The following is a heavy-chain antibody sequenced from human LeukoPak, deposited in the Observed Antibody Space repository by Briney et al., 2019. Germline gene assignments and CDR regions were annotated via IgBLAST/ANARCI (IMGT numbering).Heavy chain of an antibody. V-gene: IGHV3-11*01. CDR3: ARVNTPTDAFDI. Sequence: GGSLRLSCAASGFTFSDYYMSWIRQAPGKGLEWVSYISSSGSTIYYADSVKGRFTISRDNAKNSLHLQMNSLRAEDTAVYYCARVNTPTDAFDIWGQGTMVTVSS. CDR2: ISSSGSTI. CDR1: GFTFSDYY. J-gene: IGHJ3*02.